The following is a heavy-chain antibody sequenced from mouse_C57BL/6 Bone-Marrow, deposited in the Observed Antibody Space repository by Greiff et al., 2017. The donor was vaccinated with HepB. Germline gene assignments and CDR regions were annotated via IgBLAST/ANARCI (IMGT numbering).Heavy chain of an antibody. Sequence: EVQLQESGGGLVKPGGSLKLSCAASGFTFSSYAMSWVRQTPEKRLEWVATISDGGSYTYYPDNVKGRFPISRDNAKHNLYLQMSHLKSEDTAMYYCVCVCFIYYGYDDPYYYAMDYWGQGTSVTVSS. V-gene: IGHV5-4*01. CDR3: VCVCFIYYGYDDPYYYAMDY. CDR2: ISDGGSYT. CDR1: GFTFSSYA. D-gene: IGHD2-2*01. J-gene: IGHJ4*01.